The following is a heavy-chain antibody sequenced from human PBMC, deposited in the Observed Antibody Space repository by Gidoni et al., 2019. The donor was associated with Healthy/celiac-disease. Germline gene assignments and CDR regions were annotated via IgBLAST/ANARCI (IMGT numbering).Heavy chain of an antibody. J-gene: IGHJ4*02. Sequence: QVQLQQWGAGLLKPSETLSLTCAVYGGSFSGYYWSGIRQPPGKGLECIWEINHSGSTNYNPSLKSRVTISVDTSKNQFSLKLSSVTAADTAVYYCARTVGPRIRYYYDSSGYRGGHYFDYWGQGTLVTVSS. V-gene: IGHV4-34*01. D-gene: IGHD3-22*01. CDR1: GGSFSGYY. CDR2: INHSGST. CDR3: ARTVGPRIRYYYDSSGYRGGHYFDY.